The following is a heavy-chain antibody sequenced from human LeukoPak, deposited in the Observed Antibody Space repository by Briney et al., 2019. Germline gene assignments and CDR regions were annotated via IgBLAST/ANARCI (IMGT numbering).Heavy chain of an antibody. CDR2: ISSSSSYI. CDR3: ARDVRGDAFDI. Sequence: GGSMRLSCAASGFTFSSYSMNWVRQAPGKGLGWVSSISSSSSYIYYADSVKGRFTISRDNAKNSLYLQMNSLRAEDTAVYYCARDVRGDAFDIWGQGTMVTVSS. D-gene: IGHD3-16*01. CDR1: GFTFSSYS. V-gene: IGHV3-21*01. J-gene: IGHJ3*02.